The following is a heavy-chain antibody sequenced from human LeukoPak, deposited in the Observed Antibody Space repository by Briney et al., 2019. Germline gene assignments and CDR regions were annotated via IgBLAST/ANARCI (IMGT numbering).Heavy chain of an antibody. CDR3: AKDVGYCTSTSCSWDY. J-gene: IGHJ4*02. D-gene: IGHD2-2*01. CDR1: GFAFSSYA. Sequence: GRSLRLSCAASGFAFSSYAMSWVRQAPGKWLEWVSTISDSGGNTHYADSVQGRFTISRDNSQNTLYLQMNSLRAEDTAIFYCAKDVGYCTSTSCSWDYWGQGTLVTVSS. V-gene: IGHV3-23*01. CDR2: ISDSGGNT.